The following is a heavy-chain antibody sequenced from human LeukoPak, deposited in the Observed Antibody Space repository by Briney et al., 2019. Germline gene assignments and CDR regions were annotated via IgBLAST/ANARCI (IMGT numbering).Heavy chain of an antibody. D-gene: IGHD4-17*01. V-gene: IGHV3-74*01. CDR2: INSDGGST. Sequence: PGGSLRPSCAASGFTFSHYWMHWVRQGPGKGLVWVSRINSDGGSTDYADSVKGRFTISRDNAENTLYLQTNSLRAADTAVYYCARSGDLGYYYMDVWGKGTTVTVSS. CDR3: ARSGDLGYYYMDV. J-gene: IGHJ6*03. CDR1: GFTFSHYW.